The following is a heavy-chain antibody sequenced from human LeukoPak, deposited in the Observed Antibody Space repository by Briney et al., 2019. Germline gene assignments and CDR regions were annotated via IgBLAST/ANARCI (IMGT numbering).Heavy chain of an antibody. V-gene: IGHV1-8*01. CDR2: MNPNSGNT. CDR1: GYTFTSYD. Sequence: ASVKVSCKASGYTFTSYDINWVRQATGQGLERMGWMNPNSGNTGYAQKFQGRVTMTRNTSISTAYMELSSLRSEDTAVYYCARGVPGYSNSGNWFDPWGQGTLVTVSS. CDR3: ARGVPGYSNSGNWFDP. D-gene: IGHD4-4*01. J-gene: IGHJ5*02.